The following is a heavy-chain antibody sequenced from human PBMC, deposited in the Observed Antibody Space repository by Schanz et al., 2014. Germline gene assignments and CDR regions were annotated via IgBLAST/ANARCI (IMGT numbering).Heavy chain of an antibody. J-gene: IGHJ4*02. D-gene: IGHD3-10*01. CDR2: IGNGGVTI. V-gene: IGHV3-11*01. CDR3: ARIGGNVFDD. CDR1: GFPFSDYF. Sequence: VQLLESGGGLVQPGGSLRLSCTASGFPFSDYFMAWIRQPPGRGREWVSYIGNGGVTIYYADSVKGRFTISRDNSKTSLYLQMNSLRAEDAAVYYCARIGGNVFDDWAQGTLVTVSS.